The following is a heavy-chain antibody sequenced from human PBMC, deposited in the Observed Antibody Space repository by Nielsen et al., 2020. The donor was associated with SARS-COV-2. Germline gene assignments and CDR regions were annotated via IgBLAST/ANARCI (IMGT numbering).Heavy chain of an antibody. CDR3: ARGHFNVIEN. D-gene: IGHD2-21*01. CDR1: GFSFNTYS. CDR2: ISSSSYI. Sequence: GESLKISCVASGFSFNTYSMNWVRQAPGKGLEWVSLISSSSYIQYADAVKGRFTISRDNAKQSLDLQMNSLGVEDTAVYYCARGHFNVIENWGQGTLVAVSS. V-gene: IGHV3-21*01. J-gene: IGHJ4*02.